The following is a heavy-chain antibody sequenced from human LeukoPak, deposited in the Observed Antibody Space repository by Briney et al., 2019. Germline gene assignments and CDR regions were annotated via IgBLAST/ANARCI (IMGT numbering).Heavy chain of an antibody. CDR2: ISGSGGST. D-gene: IGHD3-22*01. Sequence: GGSLRLSCAASGFXFSSYAMSWVRQAPGKGLEWVSPISGSGGSTYYADSVKGRFTISRDNSKNTLYVQMSSLRAEDTAVYHCAKSAYYYDSSGFYWVDFWGPGTLVTVSS. CDR1: GFXFSSYA. V-gene: IGHV3-23*01. CDR3: AKSAYYYDSSGFYWVDF. J-gene: IGHJ4*02.